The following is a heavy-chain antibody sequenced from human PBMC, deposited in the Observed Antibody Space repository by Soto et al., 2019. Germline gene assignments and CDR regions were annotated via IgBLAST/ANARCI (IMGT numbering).Heavy chain of an antibody. D-gene: IGHD3-22*01. CDR1: GFTFSSYA. J-gene: IGHJ4*02. Sequence: EVQLLESGGGLVQPGGSLSLSCAASGFTFSSYAMSWVRQAPGKGLEWVSAISGSGGSTYYADSVKGRFTISIDNSKITLYLQMNSLRAEDTAVYYCAKMPDYYDSSGYYYGALFDYWGQGTLVTVSS. V-gene: IGHV3-23*01. CDR2: ISGSGGST. CDR3: AKMPDYYDSSGYYYGALFDY.